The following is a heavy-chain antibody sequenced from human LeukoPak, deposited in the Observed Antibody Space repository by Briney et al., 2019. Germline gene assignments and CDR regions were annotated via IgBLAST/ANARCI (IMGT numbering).Heavy chain of an antibody. CDR3: YCSLGY. J-gene: IGHJ4*02. D-gene: IGHD2-15*01. V-gene: IGHV1-46*01. CDR1: GCTFTTHY. CDR2: IDPSGDST. Sequence: ASVKVSCKASGCTFTTHYMHWVRQAPGQGLEWMGIIDPSGDSTTDAQKFQGRVTVTRDTSTSTVYKELSSLRFEDTAVYYCYCSLGYWGQGTLVTVSS.